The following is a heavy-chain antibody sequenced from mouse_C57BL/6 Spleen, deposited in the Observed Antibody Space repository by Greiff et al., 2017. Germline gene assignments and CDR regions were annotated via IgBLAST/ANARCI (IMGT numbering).Heavy chain of an antibody. CDR1: GFTFSSYA. J-gene: IGHJ3*01. Sequence: EVQGVESGGGLVKPGGSLKLSCAASGFTFSSYAMSWVRQTPEKRLEWVATISDGGSYTYYPDNVKGRFTISRDNAKNNLYLQMSHLKSEDTAMYYCAREDYYVSSYGRFAYWGQGTLVTVSA. CDR3: AREDYYVSSYGRFAY. V-gene: IGHV5-4*01. CDR2: ISDGGSYT. D-gene: IGHD1-1*01.